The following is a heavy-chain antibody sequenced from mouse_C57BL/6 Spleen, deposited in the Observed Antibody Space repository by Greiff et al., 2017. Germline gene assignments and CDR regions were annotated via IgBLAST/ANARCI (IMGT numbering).Heavy chain of an antibody. V-gene: IGHV1-69*01. Sequence: QVQLQQPGAELVMPGASVKLSCKASGYTFTSYWMHWVKQRPGQGLEWIGEIEPSDSYTNYNQKFKGKSTLTVDKSSSTAYMQLSSLTSEDSAVYYCARRTTVVEKYFDVWGTGTTVTVSS. J-gene: IGHJ1*03. CDR1: GYTFTSYW. CDR2: IEPSDSYT. D-gene: IGHD1-1*01. CDR3: ARRTTVVEKYFDV.